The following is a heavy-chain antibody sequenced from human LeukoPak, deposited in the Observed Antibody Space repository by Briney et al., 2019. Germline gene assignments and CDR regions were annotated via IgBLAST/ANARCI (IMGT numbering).Heavy chain of an antibody. CDR1: GGSISSGGYY. D-gene: IGHD3-22*01. V-gene: IGHV4-31*03. J-gene: IGHJ4*02. CDR3: ARAILIYDSSGYYSLFFDY. Sequence: SETLSLTCTVSGGSISSGGYYWSWIRQHPGKGLEWIGYIYYSGSTYYNPSLKSRVTTSVDTSKNQFSLKLSSVTAADTAVYYCARAILIYDSSGYYSLFFDYWGQGTLVTVSS. CDR2: IYYSGST.